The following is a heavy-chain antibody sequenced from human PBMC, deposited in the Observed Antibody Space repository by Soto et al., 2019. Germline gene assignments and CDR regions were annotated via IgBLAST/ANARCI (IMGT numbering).Heavy chain of an antibody. CDR2: ISYDGSDK. D-gene: IGHD3-10*01. Sequence: QVQLVESGGGLVQPGRSLRLSWAGSGFPFTSYGMHWVREGPDKGLEWVAVISYDGSDKYYADSVKGRFTISRDNSKNMLYLQMNSLRPEDTALYYCVGGQYYFDYRGQGILVIVSS. CDR3: VGGQYYFDY. CDR1: GFPFTSYG. J-gene: IGHJ4*02. V-gene: IGHV3-30*03.